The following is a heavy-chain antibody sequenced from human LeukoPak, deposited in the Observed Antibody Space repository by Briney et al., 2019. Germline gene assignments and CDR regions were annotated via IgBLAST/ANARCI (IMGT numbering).Heavy chain of an antibody. CDR3: AKDSRSGRITMIVLSSAFDI. D-gene: IGHD3-22*01. V-gene: IGHV3-9*01. J-gene: IGHJ3*02. CDR1: GFTFDDYA. Sequence: GRSLRLSCAASGFTFDDYAMHWVRQAPGKGLEWVSGISWNSGSIGYADSVKGRFTISRDNAKNSLYLQMNSLRAEDTALYYCAKDSRSGRITMIVLSSAFDIWGQGTMVTVSS. CDR2: ISWNSGSI.